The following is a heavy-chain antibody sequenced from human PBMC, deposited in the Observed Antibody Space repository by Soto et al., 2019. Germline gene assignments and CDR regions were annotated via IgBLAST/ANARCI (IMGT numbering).Heavy chain of an antibody. CDR2: IYSSGNT. J-gene: IGHJ5*02. V-gene: IGHV4-4*07. CDR1: GGTISGYY. D-gene: IGHD3-3*01. Sequence: ETLSLTCSFSGGTISGYYWTWIRQPAGKGLEWIGRIYSSGNTKYNPSLQSRVTMSLDTSNNQFSLRLTSVTAADTAVYYCARGQRFSDWFDPWGQGTLVTVYS. CDR3: ARGQRFSDWFDP.